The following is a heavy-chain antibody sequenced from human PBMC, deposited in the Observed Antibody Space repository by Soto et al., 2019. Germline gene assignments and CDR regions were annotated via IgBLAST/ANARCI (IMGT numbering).Heavy chain of an antibody. J-gene: IGHJ4*02. V-gene: IGHV1-46*03. CDR1: GYTFTSYY. Sequence: ASVKVSCKASGYTFTSYYMHWVRQAPGQGLEWMGIINPSGGSTSYAQKFQGRVTMTRDTSTSTVYMELSSLRSEDTAVYYCARVFGYCSGGSCYGDYWGQGTLVTVSS. CDR2: INPSGGST. D-gene: IGHD2-15*01. CDR3: ARVFGYCSGGSCYGDY.